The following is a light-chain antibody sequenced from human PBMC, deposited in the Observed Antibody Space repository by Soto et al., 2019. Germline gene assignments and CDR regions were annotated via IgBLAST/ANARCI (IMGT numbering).Light chain of an antibody. Sequence: QSALTQPPSASGSPGQSVTISCTGTSSDVGKYDYVSWFQHHPGKAPKLIIYEVSKRPSGVPDRFSGSKSGNTASLTISGLQADDEAHYYCCSYAGTYTWVFGGGTKLTVL. V-gene: IGLV2-8*01. CDR2: EVS. J-gene: IGLJ3*02. CDR1: SSDVGKYDY. CDR3: CSYAGTYTWV.